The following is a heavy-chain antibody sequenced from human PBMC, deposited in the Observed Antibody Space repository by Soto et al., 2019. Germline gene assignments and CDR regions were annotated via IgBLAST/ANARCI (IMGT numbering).Heavy chain of an antibody. CDR3: AKDRYYDSSGYHNWFDP. CDR1: GFTFSSYG. Sequence: QVQLVESGGGVVQPGRCLRLSCAASGFTFSSYGMHWVRQAPGKGLEWVAVISYDGSNKYYADSVKGRFTISRDNSKNTLYLQMNSLRAEDTAVYYCAKDRYYDSSGYHNWFDPWGQGTLVTVSS. D-gene: IGHD3-22*01. J-gene: IGHJ5*02. CDR2: ISYDGSNK. V-gene: IGHV3-30*18.